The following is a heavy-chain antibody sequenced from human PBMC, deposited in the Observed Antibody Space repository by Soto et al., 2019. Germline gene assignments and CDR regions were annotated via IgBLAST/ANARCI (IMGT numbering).Heavy chain of an antibody. J-gene: IGHJ6*02. CDR2: ISAYNGNT. D-gene: IGHD1-26*01. CDR1: GYTFTSYG. CDR3: ASGKWELLHYYYRMDV. V-gene: IGHV1-18*01. Sequence: ASVKVSCKASGYTFTSYGISWVRQAPGQGLEWMGWISAYNGNTNYAQKLQGRVTMTTDTSTSTAYMELRSLRSDDTAVYYCASGKWELLHYYYRMDVWGQGTTVTVSS.